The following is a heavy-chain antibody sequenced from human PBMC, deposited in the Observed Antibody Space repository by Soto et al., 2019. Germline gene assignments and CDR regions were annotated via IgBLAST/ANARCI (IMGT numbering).Heavy chain of an antibody. V-gene: IGHV1-3*01. Sequence: ASVKVSCQPSGYTFTDFAIHWVRQTPGLSLEWMGWINAGIGNMRYSQKFQGRVSLTRDTSTSTVFMELRRLTPEDTAVYYCVRPTRTTPDCLLPYNLWGLGVWGQGATVTVSS. CDR2: INAGIGNM. D-gene: IGHD1-1*01. CDR3: VRPTRTTPDCLLPYNLWGLGV. CDR1: GYTFTDFA. J-gene: IGHJ6*02.